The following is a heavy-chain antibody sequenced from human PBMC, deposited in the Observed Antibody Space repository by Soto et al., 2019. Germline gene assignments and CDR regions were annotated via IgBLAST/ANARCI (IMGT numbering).Heavy chain of an antibody. CDR1: GDSVCSNSAT. CDR2: TYYRSKWDY. Sequence: PSQTLSLTCAISGDSVCSNSATWDWIRQSPSRGLEWLGRTYYRSKWDYDYAASVKGRIDINPDTSNNQVSLHLDSVTPDDTAVYYCARLKGNSWLDPWGQGTLVTVSS. J-gene: IGHJ5*02. V-gene: IGHV6-1*01. CDR3: ARLKGNSWLDP.